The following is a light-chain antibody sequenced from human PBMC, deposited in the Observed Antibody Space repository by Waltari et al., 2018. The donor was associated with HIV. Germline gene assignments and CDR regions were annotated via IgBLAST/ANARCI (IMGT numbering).Light chain of an antibody. V-gene: IGLV2-14*03. CDR2: EVS. CDR3: TSYTTSDTLR. Sequence: QSVLTQPASVSGSPGQSVTISCTGTSSDFGFDNYVSWYQQYPGKAPTLIIYEVSSRPSGVSDRFSGSKSGNTASRTISGLQNEDEADYFCTSYTTSDTLRFGGGTKVTVL. J-gene: IGLJ3*02. CDR1: SSDFGFDNY.